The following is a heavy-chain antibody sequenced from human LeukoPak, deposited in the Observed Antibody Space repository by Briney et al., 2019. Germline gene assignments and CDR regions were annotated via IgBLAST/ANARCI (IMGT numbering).Heavy chain of an antibody. Sequence: PSETLSLTCTVPGGSISSHYWSWIRQPPGKGLEWIGYMYDSVRTKDNPSLKSRVTISVDTSKNQFSLKLSSVTTADTAVYYCARGRMTLGYWGQGTLVTVSS. J-gene: IGHJ4*02. V-gene: IGHV4-59*08. D-gene: IGHD2-21*02. CDR1: GGSISSHY. CDR3: ARGRMTLGY. CDR2: MYDSVRT.